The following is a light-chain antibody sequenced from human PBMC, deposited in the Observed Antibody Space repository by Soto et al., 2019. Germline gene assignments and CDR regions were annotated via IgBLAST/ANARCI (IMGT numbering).Light chain of an antibody. CDR1: QSLLHSNGYNY. Sequence: DIVMTQSPLSLPVTPGEPASISCRSSQSLLHSNGYNYLDWYLQKPGQSPQLLIYLGSNRASGVXDXXSGSGSGTDFTLKISRVEAEDVGVYYCMQPLQPPLTFGGGTKVEIK. CDR3: MQPLQPPLT. V-gene: IGKV2-28*01. CDR2: LGS. J-gene: IGKJ4*01.